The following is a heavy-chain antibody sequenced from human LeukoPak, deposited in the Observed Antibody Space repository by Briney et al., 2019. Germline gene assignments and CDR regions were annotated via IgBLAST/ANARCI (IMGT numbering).Heavy chain of an antibody. CDR1: GGTFSRYA. CDR3: ARGHDVYSSGWYKFDY. CDR2: IIPIFGTA. V-gene: IGHV1-69*05. J-gene: IGHJ4*02. Sequence: SVKVSCKASGGTFSRYAISWVRLATGQALEWMGRIIPIFGTANYAQKFQGRVTITTDESTSTAYMELSSLRSEDTAVYYCARGHDVYSSGWYKFDYWGQGTLVTVSS. D-gene: IGHD6-19*01.